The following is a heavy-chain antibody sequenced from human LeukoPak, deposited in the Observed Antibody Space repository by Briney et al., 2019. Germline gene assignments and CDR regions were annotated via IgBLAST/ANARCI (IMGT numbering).Heavy chain of an antibody. J-gene: IGHJ4*02. CDR2: ISGSGGGT. CDR3: AKDDWWRLPNPYYFDY. D-gene: IGHD2-21*02. V-gene: IGHV3-23*01. Sequence: GGSLRLSCAASGFTFSSYAMSWVRQAPGKGLEWVSAISGSGGGTYYADSVKGRFTISRDNSKNTLYLQMNSLRAEDTAVYYCAKDDWWRLPNPYYFDYWGQGTLVTVSS. CDR1: GFTFSSYA.